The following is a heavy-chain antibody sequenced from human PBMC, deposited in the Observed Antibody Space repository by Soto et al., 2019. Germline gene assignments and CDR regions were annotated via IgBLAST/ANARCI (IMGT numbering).Heavy chain of an antibody. J-gene: IGHJ4*02. V-gene: IGHV3-64D*06. CDR3: VKGEYYYDSSGYYPFDY. D-gene: IGHD3-22*01. CDR2: ISTNGGST. CDR1: GFTFSIYA. Sequence: QPGXSLRLSCSASGFTFSIYAMHWVIQAPGKGLEYVSSISTNGGSTDYADSVKGRFTISRDNSKNTVYLQMSSLRVEETAVYYCVKGEYYYDSSGYYPFDYWGQGTLVTVSS.